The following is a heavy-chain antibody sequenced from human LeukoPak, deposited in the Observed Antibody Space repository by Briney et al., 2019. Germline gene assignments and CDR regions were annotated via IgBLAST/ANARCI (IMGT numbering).Heavy chain of an antibody. CDR1: GGRICSSDPH. D-gene: IGHD3-10*01. CDR2: ISYSGNT. CDR3: ARDQSGPISDWFDP. V-gene: IGHV4-39*07. J-gene: IGHJ5*02. Sequence: SSETLSLTCIVSGGRICSSDPHWGWIRQPPGQGLEWVGSISYSGNTYYNPSLKSRVTISVDSSKNQFSLKLTSVTAADTAMYYCARDQSGPISDWFDPWGPGTLFIVSS.